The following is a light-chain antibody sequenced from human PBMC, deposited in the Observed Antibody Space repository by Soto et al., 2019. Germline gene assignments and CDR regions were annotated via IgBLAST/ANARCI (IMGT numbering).Light chain of an antibody. CDR2: GAS. CDR1: QSVTSDY. J-gene: IGKJ2*01. Sequence: DIVLTQSPGSLSLSPGERATLSCRASQSVTSDYLAWYQQKPGQPPRLLIYGASSRAAGIPDRFSGSGSGTDFTLTISRLEPEDSAVYLCHNCGYGRDTFGQGTKLEIK. V-gene: IGKV3-20*01. CDR3: HNCGYGRDT.